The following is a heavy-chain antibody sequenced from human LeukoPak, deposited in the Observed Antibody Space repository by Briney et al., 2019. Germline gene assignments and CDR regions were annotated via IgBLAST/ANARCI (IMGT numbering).Heavy chain of an antibody. V-gene: IGHV4-59*08. CDR2: IYYSGST. CDR3: ASGSGTKNYYYYGMDV. CDR1: GGSISSYY. D-gene: IGHD3-10*01. J-gene: IGHJ6*02. Sequence: SETLSLTRTVSGGSISSYYWSWIRQPLGKGLEWIGYIYYSGSTNYNPSLKSRVTISVDTSKNQFSLKLSSVTAADPAVYYCASGSGTKNYYYYGMDVWGQGTTVTVSS.